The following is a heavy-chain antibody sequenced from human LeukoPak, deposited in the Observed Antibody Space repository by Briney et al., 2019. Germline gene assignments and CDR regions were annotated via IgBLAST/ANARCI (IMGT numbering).Heavy chain of an antibody. J-gene: IGHJ4*02. V-gene: IGHV3-30*18. CDR2: ISYDGSNK. CDR3: AKLDGY. D-gene: IGHD3/OR15-3a*01. CDR1: GFTFSSYG. Sequence: GRSLRLSCAASGFTFSSYGMHWVRQAPGKGLEWVAVISYDGSNKYYADSVKGRFTISRDNSKNTLYLQMNSLGAEDTAVYYCAKLDGYWGQGTLVTVSS.